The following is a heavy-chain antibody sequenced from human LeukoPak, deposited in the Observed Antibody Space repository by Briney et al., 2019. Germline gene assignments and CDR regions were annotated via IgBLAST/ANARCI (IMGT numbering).Heavy chain of an antibody. CDR2: IYYSGST. Sequence: SDTLSLTCTVSGGSTSSYYWSWIRQPPGKGLEWIGYIYYSGSTNYNPSLKSRVTISVDTSKNQFSLKLSSVTAADTAVYYCARGGIVVVPASAGYMDVWGKGTTVTVSS. CDR1: GGSTSSYY. J-gene: IGHJ6*03. V-gene: IGHV4-59*07. CDR3: ARGGIVVVPASAGYMDV. D-gene: IGHD2-2*01.